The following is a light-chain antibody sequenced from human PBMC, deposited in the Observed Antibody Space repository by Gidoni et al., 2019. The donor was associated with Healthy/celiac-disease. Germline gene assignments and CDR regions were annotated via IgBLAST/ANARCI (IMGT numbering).Light chain of an antibody. CDR3: QQYGSSPRT. J-gene: IGKJ1*01. V-gene: IGKV3-20*01. Sequence: IVLTQSPGTLSLSPGARATLSCRASQCVSSSYLAWYQQKPGQAPRLLIYGASSRATGIPDRFSGSGSGTDFTLTISRLEPEDFAVYYWQQYGSSPRTFGQGTKVEIK. CDR2: GAS. CDR1: QCVSSSY.